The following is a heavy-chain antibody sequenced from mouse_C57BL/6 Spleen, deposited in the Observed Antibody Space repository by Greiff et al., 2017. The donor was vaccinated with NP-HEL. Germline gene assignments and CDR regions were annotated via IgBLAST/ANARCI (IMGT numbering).Heavy chain of an antibody. CDR3: AKGSHYYGSSLYYFDY. V-gene: IGHV2-5*01. D-gene: IGHD1-1*01. CDR1: GFSLTSYG. J-gene: IGHJ2*01. Sequence: QVQLKESGPGLVQPSQSLSITCTVSGFSLTSYGVHWVRQSPGKGLEWLGVIWRGGSTDYNAAFMSRLSITKDNSKSQVFFKMNSLQADDTAIYYCAKGSHYYGSSLYYFDYWGQGTTLTVSS. CDR2: IWRGGST.